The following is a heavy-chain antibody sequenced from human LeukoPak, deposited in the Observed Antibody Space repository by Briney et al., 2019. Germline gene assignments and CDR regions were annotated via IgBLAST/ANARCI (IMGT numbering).Heavy chain of an antibody. Sequence: PWETLSLTCTVSGGPISSYYWSWIRQPPGKGLEWIGYIYYSGSTNYNPSLKSRVTISVDTSKNQFSLKLTSVTAADMAVYYCARYSSGSYNQFDYWGQGTLVTVSS. CDR2: IYYSGST. J-gene: IGHJ4*02. V-gene: IGHV4-59*01. CDR1: GGPISSYY. D-gene: IGHD1-26*01. CDR3: ARYSSGSYNQFDY.